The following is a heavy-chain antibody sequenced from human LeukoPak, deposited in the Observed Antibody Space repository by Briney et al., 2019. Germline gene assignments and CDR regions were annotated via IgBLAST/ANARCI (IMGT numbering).Heavy chain of an antibody. Sequence: SETLSLTCAVYGGSFSGYYWSWIRQPPGKGLEWIGEINHSGSTSYNPSLKSRVTISIDTSTNQFSLKLSSVTAADTAVYYCARYSSLAAAGTSYFDYWGQGTLVTVSS. CDR2: INHSGST. J-gene: IGHJ4*02. D-gene: IGHD6-13*01. CDR3: ARYSSLAAAGTSYFDY. CDR1: GGSFSGYY. V-gene: IGHV4-34*01.